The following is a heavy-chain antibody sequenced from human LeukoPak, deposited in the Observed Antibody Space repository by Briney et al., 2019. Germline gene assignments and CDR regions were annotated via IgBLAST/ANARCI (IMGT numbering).Heavy chain of an antibody. CDR3: ARDLGYGYFDY. CDR2: IYYSGST. Sequence: SETLSLTGTVAGGFISSYYWSWIRQPPGKGLEWIGYIYYSGSTNYNPSLKSRVTISVDTSKNQFSLKLSSVTAADTAVYYCARDLGYGYFDYWGQGTLVTVSS. D-gene: IGHD5-12*01. CDR1: GGFISSYY. V-gene: IGHV4-59*01. J-gene: IGHJ4*02.